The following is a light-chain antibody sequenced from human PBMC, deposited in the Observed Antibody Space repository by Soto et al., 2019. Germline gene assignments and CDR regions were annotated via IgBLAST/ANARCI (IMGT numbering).Light chain of an antibody. CDR2: KAS. Sequence: DIQMTQSPSTLSASVGDRVTITCRASQTISSWLAWYQQKPGTAPKFLIYKASNLESGVPSMFSGSGSGTEFTLTISSLQPDDFATYYCQHYSAYPITFGQGTRLEIK. V-gene: IGKV1-5*03. J-gene: IGKJ5*01. CDR3: QHYSAYPIT. CDR1: QTISSW.